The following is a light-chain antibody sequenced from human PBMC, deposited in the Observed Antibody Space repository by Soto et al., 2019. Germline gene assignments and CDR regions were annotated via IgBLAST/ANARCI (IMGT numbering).Light chain of an antibody. Sequence: EIVITQSPATPSVSPVGRATLSCRARQSVSSNLAWYQQKPGQAPRLLIYGASTRATGIPARFSGSGSGTEFTLTISSLQSEDFAVYYCQQYNNWPLSITFGQGTRLEI. V-gene: IGKV3D-15*01. CDR3: QQYNNWPLSIT. CDR1: QSVSSN. CDR2: GAS. J-gene: IGKJ5*01.